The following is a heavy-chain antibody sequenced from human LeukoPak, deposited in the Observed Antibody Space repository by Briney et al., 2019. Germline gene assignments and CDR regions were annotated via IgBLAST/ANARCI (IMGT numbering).Heavy chain of an antibody. D-gene: IGHD1-26*01. CDR2: IRYDGSNK. CDR3: AKGRGWEASYYYYYMDV. J-gene: IGHJ6*03. Sequence: GGSLRLSCAASGFTFSSFGIHWVRQAPGKGLEWVAFIRYDGSNKYYTDSVKGRFTISRDNSKNTLYLQMNSLRAEDTAVYYCAKGRGWEASYYYYYMDVWGKGTTVTISS. V-gene: IGHV3-30*02. CDR1: GFTFSSFG.